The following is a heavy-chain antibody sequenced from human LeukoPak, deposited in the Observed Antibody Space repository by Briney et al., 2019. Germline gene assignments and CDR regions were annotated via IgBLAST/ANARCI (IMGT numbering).Heavy chain of an antibody. Sequence: GGSLRLSCAASGFTFSNYAMTWVRQAPGKGLEWVSDISGGGDSTYYPDSVKGRFTISRDNSKSTLYLQMNSLRAEDTAVYYCAKGLINSYDSRGQFDYWGQGTLVTVSS. CDR3: AKGLINSYDSRGQFDY. CDR2: ISGGGDST. D-gene: IGHD3-16*01. V-gene: IGHV3-23*01. CDR1: GFTFSNYA. J-gene: IGHJ4*02.